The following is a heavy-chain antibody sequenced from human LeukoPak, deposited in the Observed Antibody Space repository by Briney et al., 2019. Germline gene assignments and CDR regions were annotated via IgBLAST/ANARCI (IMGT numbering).Heavy chain of an antibody. CDR2: IRYDGSNK. V-gene: IGHV3-30*02. Sequence: PGGSLRLSCAASGFTFSSYGMHWVRQAPGKGLEWEAFIRYDGSNKYYADSVKGRFTISRDNSKNTLYLQMNSLRAEDTAVYYCAKDSASSSFVDYWGQGTLVTVSS. CDR3: AKDSASSSFVDY. CDR1: GFTFSSYG. D-gene: IGHD6-13*01. J-gene: IGHJ4*02.